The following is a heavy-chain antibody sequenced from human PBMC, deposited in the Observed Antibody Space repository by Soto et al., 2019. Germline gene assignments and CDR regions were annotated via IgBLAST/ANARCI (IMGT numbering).Heavy chain of an antibody. J-gene: IGHJ6*02. CDR1: GFNFSDYG. CDR2: IWYDGSDE. D-gene: IGHD6-19*01. CDR3: ARGKEQWLPRYYYYGMDV. Sequence: HPGGSLRLSCEASGFNFSDYGMHWVRQAPCKWLQWVAHIWYDGSDEYYGDSMKFRFTISRDNAKNSLYLQMNSLRAEDTAVYYCARGKEQWLPRYYYYGMDVWGQGTTLTVSS. V-gene: IGHV3-33*01.